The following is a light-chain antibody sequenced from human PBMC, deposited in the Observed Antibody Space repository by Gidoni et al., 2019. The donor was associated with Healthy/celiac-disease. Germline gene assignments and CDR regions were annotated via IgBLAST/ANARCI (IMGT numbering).Light chain of an antibody. Sequence: PGERATLSCRASQRVSSSYLAWYQQKPGQAPRLLIYGASSRATGIPDRFSGSGSGTDFTLTISRLEPEDFAVYYCQQYGSSPPYTFGQGTKLEIK. V-gene: IGKV3-20*01. CDR3: QQYGSSPPYT. J-gene: IGKJ2*01. CDR1: QRVSSSY. CDR2: GAS.